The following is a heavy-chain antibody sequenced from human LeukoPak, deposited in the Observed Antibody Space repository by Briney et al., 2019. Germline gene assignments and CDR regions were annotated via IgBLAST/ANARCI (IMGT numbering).Heavy chain of an antibody. D-gene: IGHD3-16*01. J-gene: IGHJ3*02. CDR1: GFAFSFFA. CDR3: ARVGDMEAFDI. CDR2: INANSGTR. V-gene: IGHV3-23*01. Sequence: GGSLRLSCEASGFAFSFFAMSWLRQPPGKGLEWVSTINANSGTRSYAASVRGRFTISRDNSKNTVYLQMNSLRGEDTAVYYCARVGDMEAFDIWGQGTRVTVSS.